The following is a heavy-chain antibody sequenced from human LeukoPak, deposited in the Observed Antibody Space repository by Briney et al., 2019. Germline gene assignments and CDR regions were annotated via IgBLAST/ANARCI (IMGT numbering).Heavy chain of an antibody. D-gene: IGHD5-18*01. CDR1: GGSISSYY. CDR2: IYYSGST. J-gene: IGHJ3*02. CDR3: ACYVDTAMVKNSIDACDI. Sequence: PSETLSLTCTVSGGSISSYYWSWIRQPPGKGLAWIGYIYYSGSTNYNPSLKSRVTISVDTSKNQFSLKLSSVTAADTAVYYCACYVDTAMVKNSIDACDIWGQGTMVTVPS. V-gene: IGHV4-59*01.